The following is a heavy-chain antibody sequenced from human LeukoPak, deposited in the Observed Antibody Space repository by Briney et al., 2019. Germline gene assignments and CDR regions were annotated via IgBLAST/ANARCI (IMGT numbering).Heavy chain of an antibody. V-gene: IGHV3-21*01. CDR3: AREGRDGYNPDY. CDR1: GFTFSSYS. Sequence: GGSLRLSCAASGFTFSSYSMNCVRQAPGKGLEWVSSISSSSSYIYYADSVKGRFTISRDNAKNSLYPQMNSLRAEDTAVYYCAREGRDGYNPDYWGQGTLVTVSS. D-gene: IGHD5-24*01. CDR2: ISSSSSYI. J-gene: IGHJ4*02.